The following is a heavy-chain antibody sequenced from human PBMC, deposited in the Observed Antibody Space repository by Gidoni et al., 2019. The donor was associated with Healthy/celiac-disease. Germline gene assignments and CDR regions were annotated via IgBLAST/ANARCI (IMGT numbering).Heavy chain of an antibody. Sequence: QVQLQQWGAGLLKPSETLSLTCAVYGGSCSGYYWRWTRQPPGKGLEWIGEINHSGGTNYNPSLKSRVTISVDTSKNQFSLKLSSVTAADTAVYYCARGRAARGYYYYYYGMDVWGQGTTVTVSS. CDR1: GGSCSGYY. CDR2: INHSGGT. CDR3: ARGRAARGYYYYYYGMDV. J-gene: IGHJ6*02. D-gene: IGHD6-6*01. V-gene: IGHV4-34*01.